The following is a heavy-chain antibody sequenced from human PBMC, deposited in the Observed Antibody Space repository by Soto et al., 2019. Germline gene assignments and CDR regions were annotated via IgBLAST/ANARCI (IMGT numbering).Heavy chain of an antibody. J-gene: IGHJ4*02. D-gene: IGHD3-22*01. Sequence: SETLSLTCAVYGGSFSGYYWSWIRQPPGKGLERIGEINHSGSTNYNPSLKSRVTTSVDTSKNQFSLKLSSVTAADTAVYYCARKGYFDSSGYPYYFDYWGQGTLVTVSS. CDR1: GGSFSGYY. CDR3: ARKGYFDSSGYPYYFDY. V-gene: IGHV4-34*01. CDR2: INHSGST.